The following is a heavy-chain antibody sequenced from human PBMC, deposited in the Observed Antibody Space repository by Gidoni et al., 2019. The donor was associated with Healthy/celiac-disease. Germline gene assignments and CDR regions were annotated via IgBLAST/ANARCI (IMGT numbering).Heavy chain of an antibody. CDR1: GFTFSSYW. CDR3: ARAYSGYDSRGGY. V-gene: IGHV3-7*04. D-gene: IGHD5-12*01. CDR2: IKQDGSEK. J-gene: IGHJ4*02. Sequence: EVQLVESAGGLVQPGGSLRPSCATSGFTFSSYWMSWVRQAPGKGLEWVANIKQDGSEKYYVDSVKGRFTISRDNAKNSLYLQMNSLRAEDTAVYYCARAYSGYDSRGGYWGQGTLVTVSS.